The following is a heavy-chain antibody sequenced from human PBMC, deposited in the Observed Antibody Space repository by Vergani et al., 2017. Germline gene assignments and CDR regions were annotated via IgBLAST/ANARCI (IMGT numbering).Heavy chain of an antibody. Sequence: QVQLQESGPGLVKPSETLSLSCIISDGSISTFYWSWIRKPPGKGLEWIGYVFHSGSTNYSPSLKSRVTISLDPSKSQFSLRLTSVTAANTAVYYCARGDYVGPKSDAFDVWGQGTVFTFSS. V-gene: IGHV4-59*01. D-gene: IGHD4-23*01. CDR1: DGSISTFY. CDR2: VFHSGST. CDR3: ARGDYVGPKSDAFDV. J-gene: IGHJ3*01.